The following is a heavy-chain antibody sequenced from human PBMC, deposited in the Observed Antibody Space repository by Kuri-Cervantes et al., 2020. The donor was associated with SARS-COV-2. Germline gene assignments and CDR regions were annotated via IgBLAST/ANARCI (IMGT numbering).Heavy chain of an antibody. CDR2: IIPIFGTA. J-gene: IGHJ4*02. V-gene: IGHV1-69*13. CDR3: ASPPAYDILTGYYKLGVDY. CDR1: GGTFSSYD. D-gene: IGHD3-9*01. Sequence: SVKVSCKASGGTFSSYDISWVRQAPGQGLEWMGGIIPIFGTANYAQKFQGRVTITADESTSTAYMELSSLRSEDTAVYYCASPPAYDILTGYYKLGVDYWGQGTLVTVSS.